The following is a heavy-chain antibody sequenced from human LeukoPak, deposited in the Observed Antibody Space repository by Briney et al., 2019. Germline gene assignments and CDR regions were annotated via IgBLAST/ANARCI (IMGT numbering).Heavy chain of an antibody. J-gene: IGHJ4*02. V-gene: IGHV3-9*01. CDR1: GFTFDDYA. D-gene: IGHD3-10*01. CDR2: ISWNSGSI. Sequence: GGSLRLSCAASGFTFDDYAMHWVRQAPGKGLGWVSGISWNSGSIGYADSVKGRFTISRDNAKNSLYLQMNSLRAEDTAVYYCALVRGAPGDWGQGTLVTVSS. CDR3: ALVRGAPGD.